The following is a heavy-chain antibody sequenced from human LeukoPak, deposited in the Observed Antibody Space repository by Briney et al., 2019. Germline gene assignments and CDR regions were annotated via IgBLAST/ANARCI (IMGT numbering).Heavy chain of an antibody. V-gene: IGHV3-30*03. Sequence: VGSLRLSCAASGYSFSSHGIHWVRQAPGKGLEWVEMVIMDGSTTVYADSVKGRFTISRDNSMNIAYLLMNSLRPEDTAVYYCARDLTAHWSIEYWGQGALVTVSS. D-gene: IGHD5/OR15-5a*01. CDR1: GYSFSSHG. J-gene: IGHJ4*02. CDR3: ARDLTAHWSIEY. CDR2: VIMDGSTT.